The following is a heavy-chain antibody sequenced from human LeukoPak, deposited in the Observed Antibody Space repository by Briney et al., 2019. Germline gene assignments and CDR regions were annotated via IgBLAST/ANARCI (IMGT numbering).Heavy chain of an antibody. Sequence: GGSLRLSCAASGFTFSSYGMHWVRQAPGKGLEWVAFIRYDGSNKYYADSVKGRFTVSRDNAKNSVYLQMKGLRGEDTAVYYCAREAIKGGAAAVDYWGQGTRVTVSS. V-gene: IGHV3-30*02. CDR1: GFTFSSYG. D-gene: IGHD6-13*01. J-gene: IGHJ4*02. CDR2: IRYDGSNK. CDR3: AREAIKGGAAAVDY.